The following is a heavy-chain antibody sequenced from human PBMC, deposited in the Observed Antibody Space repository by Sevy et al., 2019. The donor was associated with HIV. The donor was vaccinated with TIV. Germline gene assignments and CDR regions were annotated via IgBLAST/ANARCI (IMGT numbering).Heavy chain of an antibody. V-gene: IGHV3-30*02. J-gene: IGHJ4*02. Sequence: GGSLRLSCTASGFTFSDYYMSWIRQAPGKGLEWVAFIRYDGSNKYYADSVKGRFTISRDNSKNTLYLQMNSLRAEDTAVYYCAKSVYSSSSPFDYWGQGTLVTVSS. CDR3: AKSVYSSSSPFDY. CDR2: IRYDGSNK. D-gene: IGHD6-6*01. CDR1: GFTFSDYY.